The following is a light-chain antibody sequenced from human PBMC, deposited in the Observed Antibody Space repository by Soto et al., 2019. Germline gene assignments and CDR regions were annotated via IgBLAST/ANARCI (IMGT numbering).Light chain of an antibody. CDR2: EVS. J-gene: IGLJ1*01. CDR3: CSYAGSSTPYV. Sequence: QSALTQPASVYGSPGQSITISCTGTSSDVGSYNLVSWYQQHPGKAPKLMIYEVSKRPSGVSNRFSGSKSGNTASLTISGLQAEDEADYYCCSYAGSSTPYVFGTGTQLTVL. V-gene: IGLV2-23*02. CDR1: SSDVGSYNL.